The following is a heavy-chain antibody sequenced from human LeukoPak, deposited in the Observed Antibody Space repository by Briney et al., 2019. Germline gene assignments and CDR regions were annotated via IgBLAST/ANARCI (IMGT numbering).Heavy chain of an antibody. V-gene: IGHV3-21*01. CDR1: GFTFSSYS. D-gene: IGHD3-9*01. CDR2: ISSSSSYI. Sequence: PGGSLRLSCAASGFTFSSYSMNWVRQAPGKGLEWVSSISSSSSYIYYADSVKGRFTISRDNAKNSLYLQMNSLRAEDTAVYYCARVPSKGYYDILTGYLSNMDVWGKGTTVTVSS. CDR3: ARVPSKGYYDILTGYLSNMDV. J-gene: IGHJ6*03.